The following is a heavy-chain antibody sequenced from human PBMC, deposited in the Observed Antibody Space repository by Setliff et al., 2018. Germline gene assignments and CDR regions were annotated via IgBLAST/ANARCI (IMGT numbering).Heavy chain of an antibody. CDR2: IYHSGDT. CDR1: GGSISVYY. CDR3: AISAAGTGNVGHYYAMDV. J-gene: IGHJ6*02. V-gene: IGHV4-59*04. Sequence: KASETLSLTCTVSGGSISVYYWTWFRQPPGKGLEWIGSIYHSGDTYCNPSLKSRVTISVDTSKNQFSLKLSSVSAADTAVYYCAISAAGTGNVGHYYAMDVWGQGTTVTVSS. D-gene: IGHD6-13*01.